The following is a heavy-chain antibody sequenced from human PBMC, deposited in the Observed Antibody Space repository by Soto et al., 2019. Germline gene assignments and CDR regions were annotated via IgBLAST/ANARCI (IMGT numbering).Heavy chain of an antibody. CDR2: ISGGSGKTT. CDR3: AKDREVAFEATMTYSLDS. D-gene: IGHD5-12*01. J-gene: IGHJ5*01. V-gene: IGHV3-23*01. CDR1: GFIFNTYG. Sequence: PGGSLRLSCEISGFIFNTYGLNWVRQAPGKGLEWVSGISGGSGKTTSYADSVEGRFLISRDISKNTLYLQMNNLRVEDTAIYYCAKDREVAFEATMTYSLDSWGQGTLVTVSS.